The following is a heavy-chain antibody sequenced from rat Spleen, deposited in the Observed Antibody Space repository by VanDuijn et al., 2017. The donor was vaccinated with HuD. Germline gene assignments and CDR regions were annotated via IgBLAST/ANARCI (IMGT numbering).Heavy chain of an antibody. CDR2: ISYSGST. CDR1: GYSITNNY. CDR3: ARGPVDY. Sequence: EVQLQESGPGLVKPSQSLSLTCSVTGYSITNNYWGWIRKFPGNKMEWMGYISYSGSTSYNPSLKSRISITRDTSKNQFFLHLTSVTTEDTATYYCARGPVDYWGQGVMVTVSS. J-gene: IGHJ2*01. V-gene: IGHV3-1*01.